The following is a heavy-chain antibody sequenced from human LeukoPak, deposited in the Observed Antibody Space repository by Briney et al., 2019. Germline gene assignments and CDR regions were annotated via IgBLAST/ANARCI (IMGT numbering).Heavy chain of an antibody. CDR2: IGTAGDT. V-gene: IGHV3-13*01. CDR1: GFTFSSYD. D-gene: IGHD5-18*01. CDR3: ARAHRYSYGLDAFDI. J-gene: IGHJ3*02. Sequence: GGSLRLSCAASGFTFSSYDMHWVRQATGKGLEWVSAIGTAGDTYYPGSVKSRFTISRENAKNSLYLQMNSLRAGDTAVYYCARAHRYSYGLDAFDIWGQGTMVTVSS.